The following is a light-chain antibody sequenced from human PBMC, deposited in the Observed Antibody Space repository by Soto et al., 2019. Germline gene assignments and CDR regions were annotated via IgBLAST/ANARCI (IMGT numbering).Light chain of an antibody. J-gene: IGLJ2*01. CDR3: SSYTTSTSFIL. CDR1: SSDVGSYNL. CDR2: EGS. Sequence: QSALTQPASVSGSPGQSITISWTGTSSDVGSYNLVSWYQQHPGKAPKLMIYEGSKRPSGVSNRSSGSKSGNTASLTISGLQAEDEAYYYCSSYTTSTSFILFGGGTKLTVL. V-gene: IGLV2-14*02.